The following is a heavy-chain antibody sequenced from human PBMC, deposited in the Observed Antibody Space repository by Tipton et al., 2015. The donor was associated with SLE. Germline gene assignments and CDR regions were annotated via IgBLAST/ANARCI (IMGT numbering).Heavy chain of an antibody. CDR1: GYSFTSYW. V-gene: IGHV5-51*01. CDR3: ARHDRSSVWKGCFDY. CDR2: IYPGYSDT. D-gene: IGHD6-19*01. Sequence: QLEQSGPEVKKPGESLKISCKGSGYSFTSYWIGWVCQMPGQGLEWMGIIYPGYSDTRYRPSFQGLVTISADNSTSTAYLQWSSLKASGTAMYYCARHDRSSVWKGCFDYWGQGTLVSVSS. J-gene: IGHJ4*02.